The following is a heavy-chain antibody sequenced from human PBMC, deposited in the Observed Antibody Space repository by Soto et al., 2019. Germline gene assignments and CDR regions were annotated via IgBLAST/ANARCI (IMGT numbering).Heavy chain of an antibody. V-gene: IGHV3-33*08. CDR2: IWYDGSNK. J-gene: IGHJ1*01. CDR3: ARDNYESSGYYYVSLLPH. CDR1: GFTFSNYA. Sequence: PGRYLELSFGASGFTFSNYAMTWVRQAPGKGLEWVAVIWYDGSNKYYADSVKGRLTISRDNSKNTLYLQMNSLRAEDTAVYYCARDNYESSGYYYVSLLPHSGQRTLVTGSS. D-gene: IGHD3-22*01.